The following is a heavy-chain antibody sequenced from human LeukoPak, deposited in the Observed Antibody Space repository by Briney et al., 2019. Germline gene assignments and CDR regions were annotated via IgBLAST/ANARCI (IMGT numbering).Heavy chain of an antibody. D-gene: IGHD6-6*01. CDR1: GFTFSSYE. J-gene: IGHJ4*02. CDR2: ISSSGSTI. Sequence: GGSLRLSCAASGFTFSSYEMNWVRQAPGKGLEWVSCISSSGSTIYYADSVKGRFTISRDNAKNSLYLQMNSLRAEDTAVYYCARASAARPQPKYWGQGTLVTVSS. CDR3: ARASAARPQPKY. V-gene: IGHV3-48*03.